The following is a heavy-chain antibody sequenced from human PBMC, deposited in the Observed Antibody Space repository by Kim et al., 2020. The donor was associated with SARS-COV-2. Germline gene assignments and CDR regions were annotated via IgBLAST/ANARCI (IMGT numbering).Heavy chain of an antibody. CDR1: GYSFTNHA. D-gene: IGHD3-9*01. CDR3: ARDPGTILTGYHTLAWFDP. Sequence: ASVKVSCNASGYSFTNHAMHWVRQAPGQRLEWMGWIDAGNGNRRYSQRFQGRVTITRDTSASTAYMELSSLRSEDTAVYYCARDPGTILTGYHTLAWFDPWGQRTLVTVSS. V-gene: IGHV1-3*01. J-gene: IGHJ5*02. CDR2: IDAGNGNR.